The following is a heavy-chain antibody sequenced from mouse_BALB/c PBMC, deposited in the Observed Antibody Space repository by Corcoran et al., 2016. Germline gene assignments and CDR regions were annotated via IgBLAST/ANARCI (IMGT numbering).Heavy chain of an antibody. CDR3: ARWDWYCDV. Sequence: EVQLQQSGAELVKPGASVKLSCTASGFNIKDTYMHWVKQRPEQSLEWIGRIDPANGNTKYDPKFQGKATITADTSSNTAYLQRSSLTSEDTAVYYCARWDWYCDVWGAGTTVTVSS. CDR2: IDPANGNT. CDR1: GFNIKDTY. V-gene: IGHV14-3*02. J-gene: IGHJ1*01.